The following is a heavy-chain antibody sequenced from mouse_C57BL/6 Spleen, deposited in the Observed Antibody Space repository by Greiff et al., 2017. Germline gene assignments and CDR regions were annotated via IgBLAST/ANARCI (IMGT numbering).Heavy chain of an antibody. CDR2: IDPETGGT. CDR1: GYTFTDYE. V-gene: IGHV1-15*01. J-gene: IGHJ4*01. Sequence: VQLQQSGADLVRPGASVTLSCKASGYTFTDYEMHWVKQTPVHGLEWIGAIDPETGGTAYNQKFKGKAILTADKSSSTAYMELRSLTSEDSAVYYCTAAYYDMDYWGQGTSVTVSS. CDR3: TAAYYDMDY.